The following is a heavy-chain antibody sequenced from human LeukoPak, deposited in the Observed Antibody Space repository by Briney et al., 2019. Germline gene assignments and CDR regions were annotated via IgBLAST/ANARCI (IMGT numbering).Heavy chain of an antibody. J-gene: IGHJ6*02. V-gene: IGHV1-69*04. D-gene: IGHD1-26*01. CDR1: GGTLSSYA. Sequence: SVKVSCKASGGTLSSYAISWVRQAPGQGLEWMGRIIPILGIANYAQKFQGRVTITADKSTSTAYMELSSLRSEDTAVYYCAREEWELLGSGHYYYYGMDVWGQGTTVTVSS. CDR2: IIPILGIA. CDR3: AREEWELLGSGHYYYYGMDV.